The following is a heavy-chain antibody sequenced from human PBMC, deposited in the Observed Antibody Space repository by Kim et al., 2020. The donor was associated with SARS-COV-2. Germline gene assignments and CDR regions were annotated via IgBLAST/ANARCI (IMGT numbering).Heavy chain of an antibody. CDR2: INPQTGGT. J-gene: IGHJ4*02. D-gene: IGHD3-22*01. CDR3: ARRQYYDGSGFDY. CDR1: GYTFTNYY. V-gene: IGHV1-2*02. Sequence: ASVKVSCKASGYTFTNYYIHWVRQAPGQGLEWMGSINPQTGGTNYAQKFQGRVTVTRDTSISAVYMEVRGLRVDDTAVYYCARRQYYDGSGFDYWGQGTLATVSS.